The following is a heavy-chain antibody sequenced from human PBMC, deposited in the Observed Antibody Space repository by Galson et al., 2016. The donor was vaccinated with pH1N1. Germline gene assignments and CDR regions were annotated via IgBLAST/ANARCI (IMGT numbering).Heavy chain of an antibody. V-gene: IGHV3-7*03. J-gene: IGHJ4*02. D-gene: IGHD6-25*01. CDR1: GFTFSGDW. CDR3: ARDGLPAALNY. Sequence: SLRLSCAASGFTFSGDWMSWVRQAPGKGLEWVANIKQDGSKKYYVDSVKGRFAISRDNAKNSLYLQMNSLRAEETAIYYCARDGLPAALNYWGQGTLVTGSS. CDR2: IKQDGSKK.